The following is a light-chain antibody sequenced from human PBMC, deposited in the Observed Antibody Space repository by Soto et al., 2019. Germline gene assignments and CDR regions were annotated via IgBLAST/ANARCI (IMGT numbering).Light chain of an antibody. CDR1: QSVSNNY. CDR3: QQRSNWPPIT. Sequence: EIVLTQSPGTLSLSPGERATLSCRASQSVSNNYLAWYQQKPGQAPRLLIYGASNRATGIPDRFSGGGSGTDFTLTIDNLEPEDFAIYYCQQRSNWPPITFGQGTRLEI. J-gene: IGKJ5*01. V-gene: IGKV3D-20*02. CDR2: GAS.